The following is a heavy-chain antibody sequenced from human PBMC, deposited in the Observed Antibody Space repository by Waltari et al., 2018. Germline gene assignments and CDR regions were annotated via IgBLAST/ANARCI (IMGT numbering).Heavy chain of an antibody. J-gene: IGHJ6*02. CDR3: AKDHGVEAPGMDV. Sequence: QVQLVESGGGVVQPGKTLRLYCAASGFPFGSFGMHWLRQAPGKGLEWVAVIAYDGIKTDYIDSVKGRFTISRDNSKNTLYLQMSSLRAQDSAVYYCAKDHGVEAPGMDVWGRGTTVSVS. V-gene: IGHV3-30*18. CDR2: IAYDGIKT. CDR1: GFPFGSFG.